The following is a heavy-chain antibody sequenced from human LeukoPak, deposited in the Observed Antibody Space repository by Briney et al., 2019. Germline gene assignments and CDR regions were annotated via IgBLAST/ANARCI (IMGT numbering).Heavy chain of an antibody. CDR2: IFPGDSDT. V-gene: IGHV5-51*01. CDR3: ARVRGATLTSSYFDS. Sequence: GESLKISSKCSGYSFTGHCISWVGHMPGKGLDWRGIIFPGDSDTRYSPSFQGQVPMSADKSISTAYLQWSSLKASDTAMYYCARVRGATLTSSYFDSWGQGTLVTVSS. D-gene: IGHD3-10*01. CDR1: GYSFTGHC. J-gene: IGHJ4*02.